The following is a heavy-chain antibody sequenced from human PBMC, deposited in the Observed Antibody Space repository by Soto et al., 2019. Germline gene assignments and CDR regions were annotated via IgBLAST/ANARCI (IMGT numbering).Heavy chain of an antibody. CDR1: GYSFTSYW. CDR2: IDPSDSYT. Sequence: PGESLKISCKGSGYSFTSYWISWVRQMPGKGLEWMGRIDPSDSYTNYSPSLQGHVTISADKSISTAYPQWSSLKASDTAMYYCSRQPGDCSSTGCYTRWCYYYGMDVWGQGTTVTVSS. CDR3: SRQPGDCSSTGCYTRWCYYYGMDV. D-gene: IGHD2-2*02. V-gene: IGHV5-10-1*01. J-gene: IGHJ6*02.